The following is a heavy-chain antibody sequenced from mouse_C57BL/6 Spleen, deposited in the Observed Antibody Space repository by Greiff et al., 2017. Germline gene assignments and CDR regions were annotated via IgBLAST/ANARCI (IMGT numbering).Heavy chain of an antibody. Sequence: QVQLQQSGPELVKPGASVKISCKASGYAFSSSWMNWVKQRPGKGLECIGRIYPGDGDTNYNGKFKGKATLTADKSSSTAYMQLSSLTSEDSAVYFCARDHYYGSTPFDYWGQGTTLTVSS. J-gene: IGHJ2*01. CDR1: GYAFSSSW. CDR2: IYPGDGDT. D-gene: IGHD1-1*01. V-gene: IGHV1-82*01. CDR3: ARDHYYGSTPFDY.